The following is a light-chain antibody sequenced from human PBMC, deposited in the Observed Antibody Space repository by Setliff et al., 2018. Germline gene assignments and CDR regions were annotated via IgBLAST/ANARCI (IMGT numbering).Light chain of an antibody. V-gene: IGLV2-8*01. J-gene: IGLJ1*01. CDR3: SSYEGSNNYV. CDR2: EVS. CDR1: SSDVGGYNY. Sequence: QSALTQPAAVSGSPGQSITISCAGTSSDVGGYNYVSWYQQHPGKAPKLMIYEVSKRPSGVPDRFSGSKSGNTASLTVSGLQAEDEADYYCSSYEGSNNYVFGTGTKGTVL.